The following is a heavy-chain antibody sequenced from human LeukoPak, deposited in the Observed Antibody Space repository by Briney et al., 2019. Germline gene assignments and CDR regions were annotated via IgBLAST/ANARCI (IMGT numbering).Heavy chain of an antibody. D-gene: IGHD5-24*01. CDR2: IDHSEGT. CDR1: AGSISRGGYS. CDR3: DREPRRDGPLRAFDI. J-gene: IGHJ3*02. Sequence: SETLSLTCAVSAGSISRGGYSRSWIRQLPGKCLQWLVYIDHSEGTFYKPSLKSRVTISVDRSKNQFSLKLSSVTAAETAVYYCDREPRRDGPLRAFDIWGQGTMVTVSS. V-gene: IGHV4-30-2*01.